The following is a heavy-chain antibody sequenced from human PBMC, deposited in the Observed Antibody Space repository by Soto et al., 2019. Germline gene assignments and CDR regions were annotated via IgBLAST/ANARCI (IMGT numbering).Heavy chain of an antibody. V-gene: IGHV5-51*01. J-gene: IGHJ5*02. D-gene: IGHD1-1*01. CDR2: IYPGDSDA. Sequence: PWESLTIYCTCSGDTFSSYWIGWVRQMSGKGLEWMGIIYPGDSDARYSPSFQGQVTISADESITTAYLQWDSLKASDTAIYYCVVQQKLPWVNAWGQGTLVTVSS. CDR1: GDTFSSYW. CDR3: VVQQKLPWVNA.